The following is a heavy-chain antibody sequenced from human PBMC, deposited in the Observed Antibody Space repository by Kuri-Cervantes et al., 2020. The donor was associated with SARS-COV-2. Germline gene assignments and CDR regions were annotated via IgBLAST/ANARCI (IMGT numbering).Heavy chain of an antibody. CDR2: IRYDGSNK. Sequence: GESLKISCAASGCTFSSYGMRWVRQAPGKGLEWVAFIRYDGSNKYYADSVKGRFTISRDDSKNTLYLQMNSLRAEDTAVYYCAKDPHGSVVVVAAIDQWGQGTLVTVSS. CDR3: AKDPHGSVVVVAAIDQ. J-gene: IGHJ4*02. V-gene: IGHV3-30*02. D-gene: IGHD2-15*01. CDR1: GCTFSSYG.